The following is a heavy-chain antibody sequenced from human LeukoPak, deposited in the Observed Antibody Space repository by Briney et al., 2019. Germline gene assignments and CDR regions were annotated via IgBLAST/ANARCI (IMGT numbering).Heavy chain of an antibody. CDR1: GGSFSGYY. CDR2: INHSGST. CDR3: ARVSGGGSTIVRGFLDP. Sequence: SETLSLTCAVYGGSFSGYYWSWIRQPPGKGLEGVGEINHSGSTNYNPSLKRRVTISVDTSKTHFSLKLTSVTAADTAVYYCARVSGGGSTIVRGFLDPWGQGTLVTVSS. V-gene: IGHV4-34*01. J-gene: IGHJ5*02. D-gene: IGHD3-10*01.